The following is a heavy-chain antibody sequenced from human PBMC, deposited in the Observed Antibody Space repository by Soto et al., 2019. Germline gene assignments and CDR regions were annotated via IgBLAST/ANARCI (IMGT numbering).Heavy chain of an antibody. V-gene: IGHV4-34*01. CDR3: ARMRSNF. J-gene: IGHJ4*02. CDR1: GGSFSDYC. CDR2: INHSGST. Sequence: SETLSLTCAVSGGSFSDYCWNWIRQPPGKGLEWIGEINHSGSTNYNPSLKSRVTLSVDTSKSQFSLKLSSVTAADTAVYYCARMRSNFWGQGTLVTVSS.